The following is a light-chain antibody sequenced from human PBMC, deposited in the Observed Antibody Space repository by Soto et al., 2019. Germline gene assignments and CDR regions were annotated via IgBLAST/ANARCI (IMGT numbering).Light chain of an antibody. J-gene: IGKJ1*01. CDR3: QQYNTWSKT. CDR1: QSVSSN. V-gene: IGKV3-15*01. Sequence: EIVMTQAPATLSVSPGERATLSCTASQSVSSNLAWYQQKPDQAPTLLISGVSTRATGIPARFSGSGSVTEFTLTISSLQSEDFAVYYCQQYNTWSKTFGQGTKVEIK. CDR2: GVS.